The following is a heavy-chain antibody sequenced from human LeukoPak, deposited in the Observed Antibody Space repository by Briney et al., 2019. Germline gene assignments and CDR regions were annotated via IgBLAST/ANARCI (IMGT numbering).Heavy chain of an antibody. D-gene: IGHD3-10*01. CDR1: GFSFSSYA. V-gene: IGHV3-23*01. J-gene: IGHJ4*02. CDR3: AKHYGSGTYYNYFTY. Sequence: PGGSLRLSCEASGFSFSSYALSWVRQAPGRGLEWVSAISGSGGSTYYADFVRGRFTISRDNSQNTLFLQMSSLRADDTATYYCAKHYGSGTYYNYFTYCGRGTLVSVSS. CDR2: ISGSGGST.